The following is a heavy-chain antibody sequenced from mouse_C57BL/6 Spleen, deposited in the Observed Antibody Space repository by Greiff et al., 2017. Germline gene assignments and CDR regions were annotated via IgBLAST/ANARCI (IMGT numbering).Heavy chain of an antibody. CDR1: GYTFTSYW. D-gene: IGHD2-4*01. V-gene: IGHV1-55*01. Sequence: QVQLKQPGAELVKPGASVKMSCKASGYTFTSYWITWVKQRPGQGLEWIGDIYPGSGSTNYNEKFKSKATLTVDTSSSTAYMQLSSLTSEDSAVYYCASDYDGGYYFDYWGQGTTLTVSS. CDR3: ASDYDGGYYFDY. J-gene: IGHJ2*01. CDR2: IYPGSGST.